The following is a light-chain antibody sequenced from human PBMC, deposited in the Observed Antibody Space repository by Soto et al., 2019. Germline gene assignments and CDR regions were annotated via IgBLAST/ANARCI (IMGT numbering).Light chain of an antibody. CDR3: QQLDGYPIT. CDR1: QGISSY. V-gene: IGKV1-9*01. CDR2: AAS. J-gene: IGKJ5*01. Sequence: IQLTQSPSSLSASVGDRVTITCRASQGISSYLAWYQQKPGKAPKLLIYAASTLQSGVPSRFSGSGSGTDFTLTISSLQPKDFGTYFCQQLDGYPITFGQGTRLEIK.